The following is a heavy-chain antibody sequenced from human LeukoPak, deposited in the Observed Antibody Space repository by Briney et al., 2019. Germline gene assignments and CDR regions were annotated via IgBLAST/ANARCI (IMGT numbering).Heavy chain of an antibody. D-gene: IGHD3-16*01. CDR3: TQGGHLDS. J-gene: IGHJ4*02. CDR2: IKSKTSGGTI. CDR1: GFTFGVYT. V-gene: IGHV3-49*04. Sequence: GGSLRLSCPASGFTFGVYTMSWVRQAPGKGLEWVGFIKSKTSGGTIEYAASVKGRFTISRDDSKSIAYLQTNSLKAEDTAVYFCTQGGHLDSWGQGTLVTVSS.